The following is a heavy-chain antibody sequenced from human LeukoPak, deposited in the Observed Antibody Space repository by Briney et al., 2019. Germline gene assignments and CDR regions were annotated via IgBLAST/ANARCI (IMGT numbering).Heavy chain of an antibody. V-gene: IGHV3-23*01. CDR1: GFTFSSYA. CDR3: AKRTHYDILTGYYSRGGIDY. J-gene: IGHJ4*02. D-gene: IGHD3-9*01. CDR2: ISGSGGST. Sequence: GGSLRLSCAASGFTFSSYAMSWVRQTPGKELEWVSAISGSGGSTYYADSVKGRFTISRDNSKNTLYLQMNSLRAEDTAVYYCAKRTHYDILTGYYSRGGIDYWGQGTLATVSS.